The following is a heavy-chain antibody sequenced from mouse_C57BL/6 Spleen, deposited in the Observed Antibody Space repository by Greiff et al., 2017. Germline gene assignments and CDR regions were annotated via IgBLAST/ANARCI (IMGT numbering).Heavy chain of an antibody. Sequence: QVQLQQPGAELVRPGSSVKLSCKASGYTFTSYWMHWVKQRPIQGLEWIGNIDPSDSETHYNQKFKDKATLTVDKSSSTAYMQLSSLTAEDSAVYYCARPSSGYGGDMDYWGQGTSVTVSS. CDR3: ARPSSGYGGDMDY. D-gene: IGHD3-2*02. CDR1: GYTFTSYW. CDR2: IDPSDSET. V-gene: IGHV1-52*01. J-gene: IGHJ4*01.